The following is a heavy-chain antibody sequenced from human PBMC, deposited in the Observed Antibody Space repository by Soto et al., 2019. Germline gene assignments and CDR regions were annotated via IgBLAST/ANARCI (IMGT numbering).Heavy chain of an antibody. CDR2: IMPIFGTI. CDR1: GGTFSKYA. D-gene: IGHD2-2*01. Sequence: QVQLVQSGAEVKKPGSSVKVSCKASGGTFSKYAISWVRQAPGQGLEWMGGIMPIFGTIKYAQKFQGRVTITADESTSTAYMELSSLRSEDTAVYYCARAYCSSTSCPYGIDVWGQGTTVTVSS. CDR3: ARAYCSSTSCPYGIDV. J-gene: IGHJ6*02. V-gene: IGHV1-69*01.